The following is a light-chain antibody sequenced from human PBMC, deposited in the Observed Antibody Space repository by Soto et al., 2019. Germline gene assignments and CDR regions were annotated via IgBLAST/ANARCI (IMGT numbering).Light chain of an antibody. CDR1: QSIYDK. CDR2: DAS. V-gene: IGKV3-15*01. J-gene: IGKJ4*01. CDR3: QQYGTSPLT. Sequence: EIVMTQSPATLSVSPGERVSLSCRASQSIYDKLAWYQQKPGQTPRLLIYDASTRATGISGRFSGSGSGTDFTLTISRLEPEDFALYYCQQYGTSPLTFGGGTKVDIK.